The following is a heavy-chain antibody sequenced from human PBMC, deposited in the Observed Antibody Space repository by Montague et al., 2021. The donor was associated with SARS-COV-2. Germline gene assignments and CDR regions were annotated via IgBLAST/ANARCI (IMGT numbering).Heavy chain of an antibody. V-gene: IGHV3-9*01. D-gene: IGHD3-22*01. CDR3: ARVSADDTSGYYLNDAFDI. J-gene: IGHJ3*02. CDR1: GFSFGNRS. CDR2: ITRYTRVP. Sequence: SLRLSCAASGFSFGNRSRCRCPQAPIGRSHFCPPITRYTRVPSYACSKKIRFTVSRDNAKNALYLQMNSLRAVDTAMYFCARVSADDTSGYYLNDAFDIWGQVTMVTV.